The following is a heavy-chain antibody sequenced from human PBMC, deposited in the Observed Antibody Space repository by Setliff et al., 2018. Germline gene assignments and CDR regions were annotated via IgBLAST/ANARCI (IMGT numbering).Heavy chain of an antibody. Sequence: SETLSLTCAVYGGSFSGYYWSWIRQPPGKGLEWIGEINHSGSTNYNPSLKSRVTISVDTSKNQFSLKLSSVTAADTAVYYCASQEPLYSSGWYYFDYWGQGTLVTVS. D-gene: IGHD6-19*01. V-gene: IGHV4-34*01. CDR3: ASQEPLYSSGWYYFDY. J-gene: IGHJ4*02. CDR2: INHSGST. CDR1: GGSFSGYY.